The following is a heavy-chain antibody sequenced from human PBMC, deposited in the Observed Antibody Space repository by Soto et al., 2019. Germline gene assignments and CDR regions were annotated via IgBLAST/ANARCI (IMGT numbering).Heavy chain of an antibody. D-gene: IGHD2-2*01. CDR1: GGTFSSYA. Sequence: SVKVSCKASGGTFSSYAISWVRQAPGQGLEWMGGIIPIFGTANYAQKFQGRVTITADESTSTAYMELSSLRSEDTAVYYCARERYCSSTSCYPPRYYYYGMDVWGQGTTVTVPS. CDR3: ARERYCSSTSCYPPRYYYYGMDV. CDR2: IIPIFGTA. J-gene: IGHJ6*02. V-gene: IGHV1-69*13.